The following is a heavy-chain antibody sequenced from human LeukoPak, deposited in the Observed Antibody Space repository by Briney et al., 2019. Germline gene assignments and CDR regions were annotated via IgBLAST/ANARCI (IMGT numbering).Heavy chain of an antibody. CDR1: GGSISCGDYR. CDR3: ARVQKSSSGYYYLADS. Sequence: SPTLSLTCTVSGGSISCGDYRWTWIRQPPGKGLEWIGYTYFTGSTYFNPSLKRRVAISIDTSKNQFSLQLTSVTVADTAVYYCARVQKSSSGYYYLADSWGPGTLVPVSS. D-gene: IGHD3-22*01. CDR2: TYFTGST. J-gene: IGHJ4*02. V-gene: IGHV4-30-4*01.